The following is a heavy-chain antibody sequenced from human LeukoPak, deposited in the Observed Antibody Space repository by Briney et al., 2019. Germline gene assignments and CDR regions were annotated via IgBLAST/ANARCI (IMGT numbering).Heavy chain of an antibody. J-gene: IGHJ4*02. CDR2: ISYDGSNK. V-gene: IGHV3-30*04. D-gene: IGHD5-12*01. CDR3: ARGSDQRGYSGEIDY. CDR1: GFTFSSYA. Sequence: GRSLRLSCAASGFTFSSYAMHWVRQALGKGLEWVAVISYDGSNKYYADSVKGRFTISRDNSKNTLYLQMNSLRAEDTAVYYCARGSDQRGYSGEIDYWGQGTLVTVSS.